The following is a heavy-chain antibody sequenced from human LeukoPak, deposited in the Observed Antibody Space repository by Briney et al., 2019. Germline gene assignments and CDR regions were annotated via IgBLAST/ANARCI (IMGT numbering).Heavy chain of an antibody. CDR1: GFTFSSYA. CDR3: AKRGYGSTMVRGVISYYYYMDV. CDR2: ISGSGGST. V-gene: IGHV3-23*01. Sequence: QAGGSLRLSCAASGFTFSSYAMSWVRQAPGKGLEWVSAISGSGGSTYYADSVKRRVTISRDNSKNTLYLQMNSLRAEDTAVYYCAKRGYGSTMVRGVISYYYYMDVWGQGTLVTVSS. J-gene: IGHJ6*03. D-gene: IGHD3-10*01.